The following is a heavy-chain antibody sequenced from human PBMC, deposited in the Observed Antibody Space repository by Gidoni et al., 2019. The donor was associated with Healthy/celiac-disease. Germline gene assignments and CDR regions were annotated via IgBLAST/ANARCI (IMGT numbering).Heavy chain of an antibody. Sequence: EVQLVESGGGLVKPGGSLSLSCAASGFTFSSYSMNWVRQAPGKGLEWVSYISSSSSYIYYADSVKGRFTISRDNAKNSLYLQMNSLRAEDTAVYYCARDREYDFWSGYSFDYWGQGTLVTVSS. V-gene: IGHV3-21*01. J-gene: IGHJ4*02. D-gene: IGHD3-3*01. CDR2: ISSSSSYI. CDR1: GFTFSSYS. CDR3: ARDREYDFWSGYSFDY.